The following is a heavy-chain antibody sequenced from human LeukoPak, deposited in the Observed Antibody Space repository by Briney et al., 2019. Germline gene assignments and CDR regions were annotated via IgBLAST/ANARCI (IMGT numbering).Heavy chain of an antibody. V-gene: IGHV3-7*01. D-gene: IGHD2-2*01. Sequence: GGSLRLSCAASGFTFSSYWMSWVRQAPGKGLEWVANIKQDGSEKYYVDSVKGRFTISRDNAKNSLYLQMNSLRAEDTAVYYCARGDGDIVVVPAAIQGAFDIWGQGTMVTVSS. CDR1: GFTFSSYW. CDR2: IKQDGSEK. CDR3: ARGDGDIVVVPAAIQGAFDI. J-gene: IGHJ3*02.